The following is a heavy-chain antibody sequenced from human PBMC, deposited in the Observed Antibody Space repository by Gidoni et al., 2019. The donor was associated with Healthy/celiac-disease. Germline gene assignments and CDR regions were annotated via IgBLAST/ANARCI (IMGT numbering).Heavy chain of an antibody. V-gene: IGHV2-5*01. J-gene: IGHJ4*02. D-gene: IGHD2-15*01. CDR3: AHLKCSGGSCYFPTLFDY. Sequence: QITLKESGPTLVKPTQTLTLTCTFSGFSLSTSGVGVGWIRQPPRKALEWLALIYWNDDGRYSPSLKSRLTITKDTSKNQVVLTMTNMDPVDTATYYCAHLKCSGGSCYFPTLFDYWGQGTLVTVSS. CDR2: IYWNDDG. CDR1: GFSLSTSGVG.